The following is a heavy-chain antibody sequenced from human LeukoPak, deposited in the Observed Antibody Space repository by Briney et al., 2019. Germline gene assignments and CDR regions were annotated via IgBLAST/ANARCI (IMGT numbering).Heavy chain of an antibody. V-gene: IGHV4-39*01. D-gene: IGHD4-17*01. J-gene: IGHJ4*02. CDR1: GGSISISNYY. Sequence: SETLSLTCTVSGGSISISNYYWGWIRQPPGKGLEWIGAIYYRGSTYYNPSLKSRVTMSVDTSTNQFSLKLSSVTAADTAMYYCARQGLRLTSDYWGQGILVTVSS. CDR3: ARQGLRLTSDY. CDR2: IYYRGST.